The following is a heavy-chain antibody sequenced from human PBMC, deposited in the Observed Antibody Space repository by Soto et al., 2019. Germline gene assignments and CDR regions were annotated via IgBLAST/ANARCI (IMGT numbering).Heavy chain of an antibody. CDR3: AHSWGLRFLDWIFDY. Sequence: SGPTLVNRTQTLTLTCTFSGFSLSTSGVGVGWIRQPPGKALEWLALIYWNDDKRYSPSLKSRLTITKDTSKNQVVLTMTNMDPVDTATYYCAHSWGLRFLDWIFDYWGQGTLVTVSS. CDR2: IYWNDDK. V-gene: IGHV2-5*01. CDR1: GFSLSTSGVG. D-gene: IGHD3-3*01. J-gene: IGHJ4*02.